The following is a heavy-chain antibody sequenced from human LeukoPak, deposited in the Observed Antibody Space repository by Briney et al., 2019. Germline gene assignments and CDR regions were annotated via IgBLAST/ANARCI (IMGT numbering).Heavy chain of an antibody. D-gene: IGHD2-15*01. CDR3: ARAVVVAATVPHDYYYYYMDV. CDR1: GGSISSGSYY. V-gene: IGHV4-61*02. J-gene: IGHJ6*03. CDR2: IYTSGST. Sequence: PSETLSLTCTVSGGSISSGSYYWSWIRQPAGKGLEWIGRIYTSGSTNYNPSLKSRVTISVDTSKNQFSLKLSSVTAADTAVYYCARAVVVAATVPHDYYYYYMDVWGKGTTVTISS.